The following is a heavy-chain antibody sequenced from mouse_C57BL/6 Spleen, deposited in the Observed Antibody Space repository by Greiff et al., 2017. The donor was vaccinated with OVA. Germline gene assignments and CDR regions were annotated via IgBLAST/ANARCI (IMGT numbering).Heavy chain of an antibody. CDR1: GFTFSSYA. Sequence: EVQRVESGGGLVKPGGSLKLSCAASGFTFSSYAMSWVRQTPEKRLEWVATISDGGSYTSYPDNVKGRFTISRDNAKNNLYLQMSHLKSEDTAMYYCARDNYYGSRTYFDYWGQGTTLTVSS. CDR2: ISDGGSYT. D-gene: IGHD1-1*01. CDR3: ARDNYYGSRTYFDY. V-gene: IGHV5-4*01. J-gene: IGHJ2*01.